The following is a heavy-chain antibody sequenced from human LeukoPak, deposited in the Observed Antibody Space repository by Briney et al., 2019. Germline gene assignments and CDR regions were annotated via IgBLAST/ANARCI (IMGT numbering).Heavy chain of an antibody. J-gene: IGHJ5*02. D-gene: IGHD3-22*01. CDR3: ARGNNYYDSSGQPA. CDR1: GFTFSSYS. CDR2: ISSSSSYI. Sequence: PGGSLRLSCAASGFTFSSYSMNWVRQAPGKGLEWVSSISSSSSYIYYADSVKGRFTISRDNAKNSLYLQMNSLGAEDTAVYYCARGNNYYDSSGQPAWGQGTLVTVSS. V-gene: IGHV3-21*01.